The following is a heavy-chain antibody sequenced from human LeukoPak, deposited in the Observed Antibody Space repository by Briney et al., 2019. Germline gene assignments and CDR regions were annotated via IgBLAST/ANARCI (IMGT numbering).Heavy chain of an antibody. CDR1: GFTFNSYA. Sequence: GGSLIVSCAASGFTFNSYAMYWGRQAAGGELEGGSGIFGSGGSAEYSDAVKGRFTISRDNSKNTVYLKIDSLRVEDKAVYYCGKTTTGYSSGRYPGWPVDYWGQGTLVTVSS. CDR3: GKTTTGYSSGRYPGWPVDY. D-gene: IGHD6-19*01. CDR2: IFGSGGSA. J-gene: IGHJ4*02. V-gene: IGHV3-23*01.